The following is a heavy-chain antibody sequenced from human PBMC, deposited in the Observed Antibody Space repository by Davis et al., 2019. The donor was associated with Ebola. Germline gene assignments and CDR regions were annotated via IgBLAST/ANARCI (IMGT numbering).Heavy chain of an antibody. CDR1: GCSISSSSYY. V-gene: IGHV4-39*07. D-gene: IGHD2-21*01. Sequence: MPSETLSLTCTVSGCSISSSSYYWVWNRQPSWQGLAWTRGIYHSGSSPSNPSLKSRVTISVDKSKNQFSLKLSSVTAADTAVYYCAREGLEAGFRSGGDCYCFDYWGQGTLVTVSS. CDR2: IYHSGSS. CDR3: AREGLEAGFRSGGDCYCFDY. J-gene: IGHJ4*02.